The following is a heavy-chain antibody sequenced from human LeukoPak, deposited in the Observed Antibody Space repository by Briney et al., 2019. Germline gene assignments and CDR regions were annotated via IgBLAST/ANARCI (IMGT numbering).Heavy chain of an antibody. CDR3: ARVSTISWFDP. CDR1: GFTFSSYT. D-gene: IGHD2/OR15-2a*01. CDR2: ISSSSSTI. V-gene: IGHV3-48*04. Sequence: PGGSLRLSCAASGFTFSSYTMNWVRQAPGKGLEWVSYISSSSSTIYYADSVKGRFTISRDNAKNSLYLQMNSLRAEDTAVYYCARVSTISWFDPWGQGTLVTVSS. J-gene: IGHJ5*02.